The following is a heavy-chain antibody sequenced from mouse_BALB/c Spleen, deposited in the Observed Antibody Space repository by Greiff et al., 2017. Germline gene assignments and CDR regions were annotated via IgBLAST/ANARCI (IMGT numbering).Heavy chain of an antibody. CDR2: IWGDGST. CDR1: GFSLTGYG. J-gene: IGHJ4*01. Sequence: VQVVESGPGLVAPSQSLSITCTVSGFSLTGYGVNWVRQPPGKGLEWLGMIWGDGSTDYNSALKSRLSISKDNSKSQVFLKMNSLQTDDTARYYCARHVIPYAMDYWGQGTSVTVSS. V-gene: IGHV2-6-7*01. CDR3: ARHVIPYAMDY. D-gene: IGHD2-4*01.